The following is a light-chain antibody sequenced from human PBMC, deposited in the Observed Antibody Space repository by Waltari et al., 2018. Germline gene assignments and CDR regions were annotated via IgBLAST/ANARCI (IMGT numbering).Light chain of an antibody. V-gene: IGLV1-44*01. CDR3: EAWDDTLNGPV. CDR1: NSNVGSNT. CDR2: NND. Sequence: QSVLTQPPSASGTPGQRVTMSCSGSNSNVGSNTVNWYRQVPGTAPKLVIYNNDQRPSGVPDRLSGSKAAASASLAISGLQSEDEADYFCEAWDDTLNGPVFGGGTKLTVL. J-gene: IGLJ3*02.